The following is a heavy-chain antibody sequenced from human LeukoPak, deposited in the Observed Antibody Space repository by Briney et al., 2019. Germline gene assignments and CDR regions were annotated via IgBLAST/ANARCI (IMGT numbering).Heavy chain of an antibody. J-gene: IGHJ4*02. Sequence: EASVKVSCKASGGTFSSYAISWVRQAPGQGLEWMGGIIPIFGTANYAQKFQGRVTITADKSTSTAYMELSSLRSKDTAVYYCARHGPVGSFDYWGQGTLVTVSS. CDR3: ARHGPVGSFDY. CDR1: GGTFSSYA. V-gene: IGHV1-69*06. CDR2: IIPIFGTA.